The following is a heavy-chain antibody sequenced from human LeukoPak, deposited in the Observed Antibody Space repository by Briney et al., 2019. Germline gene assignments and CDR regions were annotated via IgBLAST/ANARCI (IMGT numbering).Heavy chain of an antibody. CDR2: INTNTGNP. CDR1: GYTFTSYA. D-gene: IGHD1-7*01. Sequence: ASVSVSCKASGYTFTSYAMNWVRQAPGQGLEWMGWINTNTGNPTYAQGFTGRFVFSLDTSVSTAYLQISSLKAEDTAVYYCARGDNNWNSGAPIFDIWGQGTMVTVSS. CDR3: ARGDNNWNSGAPIFDI. V-gene: IGHV7-4-1*02. J-gene: IGHJ3*02.